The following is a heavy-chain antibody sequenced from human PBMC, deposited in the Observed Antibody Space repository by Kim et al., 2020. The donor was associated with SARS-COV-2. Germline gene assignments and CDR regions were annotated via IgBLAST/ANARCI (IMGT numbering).Heavy chain of an antibody. CDR1: GYILSTYG. CDR2: IHPGNGNT. V-gene: IGHV1-3*01. CDR3: ARAPFNYNDGHSLLDH. D-gene: IGHD1-20*01. Sequence: ASVKVSCKASGYILSTYGIHWVRQAPGRTLEWVGWIHPGNGNTKYSQKFQGRVTITRDTSASTVHMEVSSLISEDTAVYYCARAPFNYNDGHSLLDHWGQGTQITVSA. J-gene: IGHJ4*01.